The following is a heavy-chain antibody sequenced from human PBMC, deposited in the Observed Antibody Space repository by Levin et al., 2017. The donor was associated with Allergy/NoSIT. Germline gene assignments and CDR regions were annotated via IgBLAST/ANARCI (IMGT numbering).Heavy chain of an antibody. CDR2: INHSGST. CDR3: ARGGSKNIVVVPAAPFDN. V-gene: IGHV4-34*01. Sequence: PGGSLRLSCAVYGGSFSAYYWSWIRQPPGKGLEWIGEINHSGSTNYNPSLKSRLNITVDTPRNQFSLSLRLVTAADTAVYYCARGGSKNIVVVPAAPFDNWGQGTLVTVSS. CDR1: GGSFSAYY. J-gene: IGHJ4*02. D-gene: IGHD2-2*01.